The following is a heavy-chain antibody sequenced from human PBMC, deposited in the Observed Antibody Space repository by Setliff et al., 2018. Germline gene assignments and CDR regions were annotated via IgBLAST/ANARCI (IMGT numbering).Heavy chain of an antibody. CDR2: IIPIFGTA. CDR1: GGTFSSYA. Sequence: GASVKVSCKASGGTFSSYAISWVRQAPGQGLEWMGGIIPIFGTANYAQKFQGRVTITTDESTSTAYMKLSSLRSEDTAVYYCAGSITMVRGGGMDVWGQGTTVTVSS. CDR3: AGSITMVRGGGMDV. D-gene: IGHD3-10*01. V-gene: IGHV1-69*05. J-gene: IGHJ6*02.